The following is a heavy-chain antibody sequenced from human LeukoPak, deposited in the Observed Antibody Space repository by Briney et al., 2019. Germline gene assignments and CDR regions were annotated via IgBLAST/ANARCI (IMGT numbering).Heavy chain of an antibody. D-gene: IGHD3-10*01. CDR1: GGSLSDYY. J-gene: IGHJ4*02. CDR3: ARAGFGLAPHRGTPFDY. Sequence: SETLSLTCAVYGGSLSDYYWSWIRQPPEKGLEWIGEINHSGSTNYNPSLKSRVTISVDTSKNQFSLKLSSVTAADTAMYYCARAGFGLAPHRGTPFDYWGQGTLVTVSS. CDR2: INHSGST. V-gene: IGHV4-34*01.